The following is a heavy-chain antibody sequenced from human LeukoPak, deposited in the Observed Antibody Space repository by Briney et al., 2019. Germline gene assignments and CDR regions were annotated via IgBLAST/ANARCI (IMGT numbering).Heavy chain of an antibody. CDR1: GFTVSSNY. D-gene: IGHD2-2*01. J-gene: IGHJ6*03. CDR2: ISGSGGST. Sequence: GGSLRLSCAASGFTVSSNYMSWVRQAPGKGLEWVSAISGSGGSTYYADSVKGRFTISRDNSKNTLYLQMNSLRAEDTAVYYCAKGIGGSTSYYYYYYYMDVWGKGTTVTVSS. CDR3: AKGIGGSTSYYYYYYYMDV. V-gene: IGHV3-23*01.